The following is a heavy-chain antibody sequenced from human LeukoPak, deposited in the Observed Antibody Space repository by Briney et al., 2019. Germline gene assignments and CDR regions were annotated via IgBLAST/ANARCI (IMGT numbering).Heavy chain of an antibody. CDR1: GFTVSSNY. J-gene: IGHJ6*02. CDR3: ARWPRVYYYYGMDV. CDR2: IYSGGST. V-gene: IGHV3-66*01. Sequence: GGSLRLSCAVSGFTVSSNYMSWVRQAPGKGLEWVSVIYSGGSTYYADSVKGRFTISRDNSKNTLYLQMNSLRAEDTAVYYCARWPRVYYYYGMDVWGQGTTVTVSS.